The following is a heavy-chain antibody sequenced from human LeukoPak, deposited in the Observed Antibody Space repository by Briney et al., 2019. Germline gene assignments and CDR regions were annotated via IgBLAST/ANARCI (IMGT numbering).Heavy chain of an antibody. D-gene: IGHD6-13*01. CDR3: ARHLGSSSWFDY. CDR2: IYYTGSA. J-gene: IGHJ4*02. Sequence: SETLSLTCTVSGGSISSTSYYWGWIRQPPGKGLEWIGGIYYTGSAYYNPALKSRVTISVDTSKNQFSLKLSSVTAADTAVYYCARHLGSSSWFDYWGRGTLVTVSS. V-gene: IGHV4-39*01. CDR1: GGSISSTSYY.